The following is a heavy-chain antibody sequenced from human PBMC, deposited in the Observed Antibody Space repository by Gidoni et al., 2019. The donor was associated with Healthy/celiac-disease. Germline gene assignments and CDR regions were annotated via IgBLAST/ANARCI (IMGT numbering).Heavy chain of an antibody. CDR1: GGSISSGCYY. D-gene: IGHD3-10*01. CDR3: ARGHMVRGVIFWFDP. V-gene: IGHV4-31*03. CDR2: IYYSGST. Sequence: QVQLQESGPGLVKPSQTLSPTCTVPGGSISSGCYYWSLIRQHPGKGLEWIGYIYYSGSTYYNPSLKSRVTISVDTSKNQFSLKLSSVTAADTAVYYCARGHMVRGVIFWFDPWGQGTLVTVSS. J-gene: IGHJ5*02.